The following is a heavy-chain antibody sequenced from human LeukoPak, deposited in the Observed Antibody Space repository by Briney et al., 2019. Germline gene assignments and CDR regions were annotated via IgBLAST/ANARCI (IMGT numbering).Heavy chain of an antibody. D-gene: IGHD2-2*01. Sequence: PGGSLRLSCAASGFTFSSYAMSWVRQAPGKGLEGVSAISGSGGSTYYADSVKGRFTISRDNSKNTLYLQMNSLRAEDTAVYYCAKDYHIVVVPAATPGLFDYWGQGTLVTVSS. CDR1: GFTFSSYA. J-gene: IGHJ4*02. CDR2: ISGSGGST. CDR3: AKDYHIVVVPAATPGLFDY. V-gene: IGHV3-23*01.